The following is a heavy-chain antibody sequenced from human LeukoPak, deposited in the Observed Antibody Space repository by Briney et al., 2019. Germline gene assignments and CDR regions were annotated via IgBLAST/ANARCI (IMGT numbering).Heavy chain of an antibody. D-gene: IGHD1-26*01. J-gene: IGHJ4*02. V-gene: IGHV1-69*05. CDR3: ARERRGSYLTDSS. CDR1: GYTFTSYA. CDR2: IIPIFGTA. Sequence: GASVKVSCKASGYTFTSYAISWVRQAPGQGLEWMGGIIPIFGTANYAQKFQGRVTITTDESTSTAYMELSSLRSEDTAVYYCARERRGSYLTDSSWGQGTLVTVSS.